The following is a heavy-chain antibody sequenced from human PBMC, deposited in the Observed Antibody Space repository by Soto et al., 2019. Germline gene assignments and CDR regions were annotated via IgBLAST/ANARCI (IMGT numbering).Heavy chain of an antibody. D-gene: IGHD4-4*01. J-gene: IGHJ6*02. V-gene: IGHV3-30*18. CDR1: GFTFSSYG. Sequence: GGSLRLSCAASGFTFSSYGMHWVHQAPGKGLEWVAVISYDGSNKYYADSVKGRFTISRDNSKNTLYLQMNSLRAEDTAVYYCAKPSTVTTFYYYYGMDVWGQGTTVTVSS. CDR2: ISYDGSNK. CDR3: AKPSTVTTFYYYYGMDV.